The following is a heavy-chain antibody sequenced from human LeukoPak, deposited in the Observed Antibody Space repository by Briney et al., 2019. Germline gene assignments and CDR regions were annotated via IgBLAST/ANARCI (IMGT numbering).Heavy chain of an antibody. CDR2: ISGSGGST. CDR3: AKAYYYDSSAYYSGRLLYFQH. V-gene: IGHV3-23*01. D-gene: IGHD3-22*01. CDR1: GFTFSSYA. J-gene: IGHJ1*01. Sequence: GGSLSLSCAASGFTFSSYAMSWVRQAPGKGLEWVSGISGSGGSTYYADSVKGRFTISRDNSKNTLYLQMNSLRAEDTAVYYCAKAYYYDSSAYYSGRLLYFQHWGQGTLVTVSS.